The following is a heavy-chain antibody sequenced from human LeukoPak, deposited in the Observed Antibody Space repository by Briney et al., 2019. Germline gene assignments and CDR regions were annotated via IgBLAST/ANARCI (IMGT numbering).Heavy chain of an antibody. D-gene: IGHD1-26*01. CDR3: ARRGASYRYFDY. CDR1: GGSFSGYY. Sequence: PSETLSLTCAVYGGSFSGYYWSWIRQPPGKGLEWIGEINHSGSTNYNPSLKSRVTISVDTAKNQFSLKLSSVTAADTAVYYCARRGASYRYFDYWGQGALVTVSS. J-gene: IGHJ4*02. CDR2: INHSGST. V-gene: IGHV4-34*01.